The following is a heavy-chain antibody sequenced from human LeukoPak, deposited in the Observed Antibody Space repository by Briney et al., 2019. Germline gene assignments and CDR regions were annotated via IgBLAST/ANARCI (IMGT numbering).Heavy chain of an antibody. Sequence: PSETLSLTCTVSGGSLSSSGYYWGWIRQPPGKGLEWIGSIYYNESTYYNPSLKSRVTISVDKSKNQFSLKLSSVTAADTAVYYCARVAGDFTGEGYWGQGTLVTVSS. J-gene: IGHJ4*02. CDR3: ARVAGDFTGEGY. D-gene: IGHD4-17*01. CDR1: GGSLSSSGYY. V-gene: IGHV4-39*07. CDR2: IYYNEST.